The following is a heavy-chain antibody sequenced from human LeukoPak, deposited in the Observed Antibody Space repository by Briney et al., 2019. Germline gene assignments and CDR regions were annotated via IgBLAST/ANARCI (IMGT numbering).Heavy chain of an antibody. CDR1: GGSISSGSYY. CDR3: RQSGSGPLGAFDI. J-gene: IGHJ3*02. V-gene: IGHV4-61*02. D-gene: IGHD3-10*01. Sequence: PSQTLSLTCTVSGGSISSGSYYWSWIRQPAGKGLEWIGRIYTSGSTNYNPSLKSRVTISVDTSKNQFSLKLSSVTAADTAVYYCRQSGSGPLGAFDIWGQGTMVTVSS. CDR2: IYTSGST.